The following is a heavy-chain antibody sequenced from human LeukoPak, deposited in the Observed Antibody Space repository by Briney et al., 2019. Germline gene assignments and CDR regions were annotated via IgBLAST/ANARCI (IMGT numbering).Heavy chain of an antibody. V-gene: IGHV3-21*01. CDR3: AGSYSNFDY. Sequence: GGSLRLSCAASGFTFSSHWMHWVRQAPGKGLVWVSSISSSSSYIYHADSVKGRFTLSRDNAKNSLYLQMNSLRAEDTAVYYCAGSYSNFDYWGQGTLVTVSS. CDR2: ISSSSSYI. D-gene: IGHD4-11*01. J-gene: IGHJ4*02. CDR1: GFTFSSHW.